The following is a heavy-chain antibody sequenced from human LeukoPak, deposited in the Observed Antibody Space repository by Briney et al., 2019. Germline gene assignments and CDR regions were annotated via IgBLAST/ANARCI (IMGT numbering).Heavy chain of an antibody. D-gene: IGHD2-2*01. CDR3: ARDGYCSSTSCYGQSNYYYGMDV. V-gene: IGHV3-21*01. CDR1: GFTFSSYS. J-gene: IGHJ6*02. CDR2: ISSSSSYI. Sequence: GGSLRLSCAASGFTFSSYSMNWVRQAPGKGLEWVSSISSSSSYIYYADSVKGRFTISRDNAKNSLYLQMNSLRAEDTAVYYCARDGYCSSTSCYGQSNYYYGMDVWGQGTTVTVSS.